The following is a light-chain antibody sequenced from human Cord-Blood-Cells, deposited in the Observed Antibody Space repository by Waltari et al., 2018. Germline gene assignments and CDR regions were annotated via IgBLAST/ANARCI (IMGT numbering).Light chain of an antibody. CDR2: DVS. V-gene: IGLV2-11*01. CDR1: SSDVGGYNY. CDR3: CSYAGSYTYI. Sequence: QSALTQPRSVSGSPGQSVTISCTGTSSDVGGYNYVSWYQQHPGKAPKLMIYDVSKRASGVRDRFSGSKSGNTASLTISGLHAEDEAGYYCCSYAGSYTYIFGTGTKGTVL. J-gene: IGLJ1*01.